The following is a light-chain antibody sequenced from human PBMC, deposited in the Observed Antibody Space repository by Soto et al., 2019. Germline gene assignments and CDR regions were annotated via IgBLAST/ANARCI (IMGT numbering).Light chain of an antibody. CDR3: GADHGSGSNFVYV. V-gene: IGLV9-49*01. J-gene: IGLJ1*01. CDR2: VGTGGIVG. CDR1: SDYSNYK. Sequence: QAVLTQPPSASASLGASVTLTCTLSSDYSNYKVDWCQQRPGKGPRFVMRVGTGGIVGSKGEGIPDRFSVLGSGLNRYLTIKNIQEEDESDYHCGADHGSGSNFVYVFGTGTKLTVL.